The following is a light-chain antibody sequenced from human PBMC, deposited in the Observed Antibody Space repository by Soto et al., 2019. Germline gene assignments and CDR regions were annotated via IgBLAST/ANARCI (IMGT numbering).Light chain of an antibody. CDR1: QNINNY. CDR2: DAS. V-gene: IGKV1-33*01. J-gene: IGKJ5*01. CDR3: QQYENLHT. Sequence: DLHMTHAPPYLSAYVGDRFTISCQASQNINNYLNWYQQKPGRAPKLLIYDASNLEAGVPSRFRGSGSGTDFTFTISRLQTEDIATYYCQQYENLHTFGQGTRLEIK.